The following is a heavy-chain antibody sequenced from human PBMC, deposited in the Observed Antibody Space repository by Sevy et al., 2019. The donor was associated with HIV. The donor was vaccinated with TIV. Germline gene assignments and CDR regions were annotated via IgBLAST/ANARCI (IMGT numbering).Heavy chain of an antibody. J-gene: IGHJ4*02. V-gene: IGHV3-74*01. D-gene: IGHD1-7*01. CDR3: TRELRCPARLFSETTEGFDF. Sequence: GGSLRLSCAASGFTFSNYWMHWVRQPPGKGLVWVSRINKDGSDAVYADSVKGRFTITSDNAKNTLSLQMDKLRVEDSGIYYCTRELRCPARLFSETTEGFDFWGQGTLVTVSS. CDR2: INKDGSDA. CDR1: GFTFSNYW.